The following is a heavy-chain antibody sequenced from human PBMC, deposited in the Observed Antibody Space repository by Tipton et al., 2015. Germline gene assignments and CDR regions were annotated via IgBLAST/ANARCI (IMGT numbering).Heavy chain of an antibody. CDR1: GFTFSNYW. CDR3: ARGPPHGGSYYDY. CDR2: INSDGGRI. Sequence: SLRLSCAASGFTFSNYWMYWVRQVPGKGLVWVSRINSDGGRIEYEDSVQGRFTISRDNYRNTLYLQMNSLRAEDTAVYYCARGPPHGGSYYDYWGQGTLVTVSS. V-gene: IGHV3-74*03. J-gene: IGHJ4*02. D-gene: IGHD1-26*01.